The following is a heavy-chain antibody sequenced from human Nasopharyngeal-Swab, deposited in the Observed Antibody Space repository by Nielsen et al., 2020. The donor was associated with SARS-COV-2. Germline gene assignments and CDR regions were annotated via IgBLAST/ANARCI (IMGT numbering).Heavy chain of an antibody. D-gene: IGHD3-10*01. Sequence: GESLKISCVASGFTLATYEMNWVRQAPGKGLEWLSYISSGTSTIYYADSVKGRFTISRANAKNSLYLQMDSLRAEDTAVYYCAGAPSPNSFYYFMDVWGKGTTVTVSS. V-gene: IGHV3-48*03. CDR3: AGAPSPNSFYYFMDV. CDR2: ISSGTSTI. CDR1: GFTLATYE. J-gene: IGHJ6*03.